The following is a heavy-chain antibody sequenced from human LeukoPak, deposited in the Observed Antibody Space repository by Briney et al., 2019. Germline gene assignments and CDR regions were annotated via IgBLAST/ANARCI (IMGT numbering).Heavy chain of an antibody. Sequence: GGSLRLSCAASGFTFSSYWMHWVRHAPGKGPVWVSRMNSDGSSTSYADSVKGRFTISRDNAKNTLYLQMNSLRAEDTAVYYCAGDFGISEVYWGQGTLVTVSS. CDR1: GFTFSSYW. CDR2: MNSDGSST. V-gene: IGHV3-74*01. D-gene: IGHD1-20*01. CDR3: AGDFGISEVY. J-gene: IGHJ4*02.